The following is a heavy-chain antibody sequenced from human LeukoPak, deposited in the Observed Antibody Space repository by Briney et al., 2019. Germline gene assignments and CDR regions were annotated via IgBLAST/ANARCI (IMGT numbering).Heavy chain of an antibody. Sequence: PSETLSLTCSAAGGSISRHYWSWIRQPPGKGLEWIGYISYSGGTRYNRSFQSRVTISLGTSKTHFSLKLTSVTAADTAMYYCARLLNNDNAGDPDTFDMWGPGTMVTVSS. V-gene: IGHV4-59*08. CDR2: ISYSGGT. D-gene: IGHD4-17*01. J-gene: IGHJ3*02. CDR3: ARLLNNDNAGDPDTFDM. CDR1: GGSISRHY.